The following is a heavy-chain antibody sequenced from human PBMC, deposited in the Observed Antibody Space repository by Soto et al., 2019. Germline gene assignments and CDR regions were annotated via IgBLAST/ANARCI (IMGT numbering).Heavy chain of an antibody. V-gene: IGHV4-34*01. J-gene: IGHJ4*02. CDR2: INHSGST. Sequence: SETLSLTCAVYGGSFSGYYWSWIRQPPGKGLEWIGEINHSGSTNYNPSLKSRVTISVDTSKNQFSLKLSSVTAADTAVYYCARVYGYSSSWYLYYFDYWGQGTLVTV. D-gene: IGHD6-13*01. CDR3: ARVYGYSSSWYLYYFDY. CDR1: GGSFSGYY.